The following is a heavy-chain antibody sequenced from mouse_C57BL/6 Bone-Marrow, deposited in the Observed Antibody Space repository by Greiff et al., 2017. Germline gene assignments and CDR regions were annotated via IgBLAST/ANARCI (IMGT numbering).Heavy chain of an antibody. Sequence: EVHLVESGGGLVQPGGSLKLSCAASGFTFSDYGMAWVRQAPRKGPEWVAFISNLAYSIYYADTVTGRFTISRENAKNTLYLEMRSVRSEDTAVYFCARGEGGYGMEDWGQGTSVTVAA. CDR2: ISNLAYSI. CDR1: GFTFSDYG. V-gene: IGHV5-15*01. J-gene: IGHJ4*01. CDR3: ARGEGGYGMED.